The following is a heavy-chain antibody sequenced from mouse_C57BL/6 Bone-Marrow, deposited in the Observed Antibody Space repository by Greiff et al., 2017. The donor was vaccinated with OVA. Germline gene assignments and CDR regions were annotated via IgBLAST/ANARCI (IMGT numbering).Heavy chain of an antibody. J-gene: IGHJ2*01. D-gene: IGHD4-1*01. CDR3: ARSNWVYFDY. CDR2: ISNGGGST. CDR1: GFTFSDSY. Sequence: DVKFVESWGGFVQPGGSLQLSCSASGFTFSDSYMYWVRQTPEKRLEWVAYISNGGGSTYYPDTVKGRFTISRDNAKNTLYLQMSRLKSEDTAMYYCARSNWVYFDYWGQGTTLTVSS. V-gene: IGHV5-12*01.